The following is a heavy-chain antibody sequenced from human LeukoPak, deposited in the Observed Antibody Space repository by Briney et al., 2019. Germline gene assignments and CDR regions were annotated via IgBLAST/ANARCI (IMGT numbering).Heavy chain of an antibody. J-gene: IGHJ4*02. CDR1: GNTFTSYD. CDR3: ARVYSGFANPRY. D-gene: IGHD5-12*01. CDR2: MNPDSGNT. V-gene: IGHV1-8*01. Sequence: ASVKVSCKASGNTFTSYDIHWVRQATGQGLEWMGWMNPDSGNTGYAQKFQGRVTMTRNTSISTAYMEVSSLRSEDTAVYYCARVYSGFANPRYWRQGTLVTVSS.